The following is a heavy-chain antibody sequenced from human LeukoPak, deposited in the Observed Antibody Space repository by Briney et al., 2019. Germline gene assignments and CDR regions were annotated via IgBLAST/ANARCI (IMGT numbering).Heavy chain of an antibody. CDR2: INTDGSST. CDR3: VRSEGRSGYDFHY. D-gene: IGHD5-12*01. V-gene: IGHV3-74*01. CDR1: GFTFSSYW. J-gene: IGHJ4*02. Sequence: GGSLRLSCAASGFTFSSYWMHWVRQAPGKGLVWVSRINTDGSSTIYADSVKGRFTISRDNAKNTLYLQMNSLRAEDTAVYYCVRSEGRSGYDFHYWGQGTLVTVSS.